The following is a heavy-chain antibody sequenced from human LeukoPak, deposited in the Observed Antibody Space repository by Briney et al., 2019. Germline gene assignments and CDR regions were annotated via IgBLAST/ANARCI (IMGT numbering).Heavy chain of an antibody. CDR2: ISTSGHI. Sequence: PGGSLRLSCAASVFTFNDEDMSWGRQAPGKGLEYVSGISTSGHIHYADSVKGRFTISRYNSQNTLYLQMGSLRPEDTAVYYWLKAGVYGGGTCASPFDPGAQGTRVTVPS. CDR1: VFTFNDED. D-gene: IGHD5/OR15-5a*01. V-gene: IGHV3-64D*06. CDR3: LKAGVYGGGTCASPFDP. J-gene: IGHJ5*02.